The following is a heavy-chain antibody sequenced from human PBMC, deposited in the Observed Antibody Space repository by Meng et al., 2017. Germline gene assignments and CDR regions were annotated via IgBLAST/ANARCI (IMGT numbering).Heavy chain of an antibody. J-gene: IGHJ4*02. V-gene: IGHV1-2*06. D-gene: IGHD3-16*01. Sequence: GQLVKAGAEGERPGASVKVPCKASGFTFAGYYLHWVRQAPGQGLEWMGRINPNSGGTNYAQKFQGRVTMTRDTSISTAYMELSRLRSDDTAVYYCARSERYVLGFDYWGQGTLVTVSS. CDR2: INPNSGGT. CDR1: GFTFAGYY. CDR3: ARSERYVLGFDY.